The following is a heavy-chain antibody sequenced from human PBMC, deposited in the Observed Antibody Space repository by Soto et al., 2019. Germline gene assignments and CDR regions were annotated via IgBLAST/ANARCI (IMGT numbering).Heavy chain of an antibody. J-gene: IGHJ4*02. CDR3: ARGENYYDFWSGSGGYYFDY. V-gene: IGHV3-21*01. Sequence: EVQLVESGGGLVKPGGSLRLSCAASGFTFSSYSMNWVRQAPGKGLEWVSSISSSSSYIYYADSLKGRFTISRDNAKNSLYLQMNSQRAEDTAVYYWARGENYYDFWSGSGGYYFDYWGQGTLVTVSS. CDR1: GFTFSSYS. CDR2: ISSSSSYI. D-gene: IGHD3-3*01.